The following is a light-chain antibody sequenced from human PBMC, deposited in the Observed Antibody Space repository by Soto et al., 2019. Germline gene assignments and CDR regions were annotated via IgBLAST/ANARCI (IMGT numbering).Light chain of an antibody. V-gene: IGKV3-11*01. Sequence: EIVLTHSPATLSWSPGERATLSCRASQSVSRYLAWYQQKPGQAPRLLIYDASSRATGIPARFSGSGSGTDFTLTITSLEPEDFAVYYCQQRSNWPSTFGGGTKVEI. CDR3: QQRSNWPST. J-gene: IGKJ4*01. CDR1: QSVSRY. CDR2: DAS.